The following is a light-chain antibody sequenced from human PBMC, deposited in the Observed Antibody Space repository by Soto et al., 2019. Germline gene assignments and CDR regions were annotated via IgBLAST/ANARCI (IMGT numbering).Light chain of an antibody. J-gene: IGLJ2*01. CDR2: KNN. CDR3: AAWDDSLGGHVV. V-gene: IGLV1-47*01. Sequence: QSVLTQPPSASGTPGQRVTISCSGSSSNIGRNYVCWYQHLPGTAPKLLIDKNNQRPSGVPARFSGSRSGTSASLAVSGLRSEDEADYYCAAWDDSLGGHVVFGGGTKLTVL. CDR1: SSNIGRNY.